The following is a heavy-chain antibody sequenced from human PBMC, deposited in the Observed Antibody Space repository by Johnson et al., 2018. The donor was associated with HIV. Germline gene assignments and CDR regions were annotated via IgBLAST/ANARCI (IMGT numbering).Heavy chain of an antibody. CDR2: ISYDGRNK. V-gene: IGHV3-30-3*01. Sequence: QVQLVEAGGAVVQPGRSLRLSCAASRFPLSSYAMHWVRQAPGKGLEWVAVISYDGRNKYYADSVKGRFTLSRDNSKNTLYLQMNSLRAEDTAVYFCARDGDYYDSNGGDAFDIWGQGTMVTVSS. CDR3: ARDGDYYDSNGGDAFDI. J-gene: IGHJ3*02. CDR1: RFPLSSYA. D-gene: IGHD3-22*01.